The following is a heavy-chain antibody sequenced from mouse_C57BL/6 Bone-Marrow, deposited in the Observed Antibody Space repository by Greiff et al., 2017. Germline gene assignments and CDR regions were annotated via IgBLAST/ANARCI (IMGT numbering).Heavy chain of an antibody. Sequence: QVQLQQPGAELVKPGASVKMSCKASGYTFTSYWITWVKQRPGQGLEWIGDIYPGSGSTNYNVKFKSKATLTVDTSPSTAYMQRSILTSEDSSVYYCARGGSSYSYAMDYWGQGTSVTVSS. D-gene: IGHD1-1*01. V-gene: IGHV1-55*01. CDR2: IYPGSGST. CDR1: GYTFTSYW. J-gene: IGHJ4*01. CDR3: ARGGSSYSYAMDY.